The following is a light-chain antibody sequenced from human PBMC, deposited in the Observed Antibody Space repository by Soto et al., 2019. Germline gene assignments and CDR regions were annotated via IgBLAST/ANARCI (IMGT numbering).Light chain of an antibody. Sequence: QSALTQPAPVSGSPGQSITISCTGTSCDVGGYDFVSWYQHHPGKAPKLMIYDVNNRPSGLSDRFSGSKSVNTASLTICGLQTEDEADYYCSSYTSSHTRVFGTGTKLTVL. J-gene: IGLJ3*02. CDR2: DVN. CDR3: SSYTSSHTRV. CDR1: SCDVGGYDF. V-gene: IGLV2-14*01.